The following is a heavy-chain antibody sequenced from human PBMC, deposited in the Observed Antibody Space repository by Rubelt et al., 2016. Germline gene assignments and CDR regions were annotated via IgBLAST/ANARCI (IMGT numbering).Heavy chain of an antibody. D-gene: IGHD2-2*01. CDR2: FDPEDGET. CDR3: ATGIVVVPAHVPSRDY. V-gene: IGHV1-24*01. J-gene: IGHJ4*02. CDR1: GYTLTELS. Sequence: QVQLVQSGAEVKKPGASVKVSCKVSGYTLTELSMHWVRQAPGKGLEWMGGFDPEDGETIYAQKVQGRFTMTEDTYTDTAYMELSSLRSEDTAVYYCATGIVVVPAHVPSRDYWGQGTLVTVSS.